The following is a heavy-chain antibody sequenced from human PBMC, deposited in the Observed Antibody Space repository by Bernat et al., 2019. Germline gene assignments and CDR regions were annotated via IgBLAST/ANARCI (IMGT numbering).Heavy chain of an antibody. CDR2: ISSSSYT. CDR1: GFTFSDYY. CDR3: ARGTSTSAPYMDV. Sequence: QVQLVESGGGLVKPGGSLRLSCAASGFTFSDYYMSWIRQAPGKGLDWVSYISSSSYTNYADYVKGRFTISRDNAKNSLYLQMNSLRAEDTAVYYCARGTSTSAPYMDVWGKGTTVTVSS. V-gene: IGHV3-11*05. J-gene: IGHJ6*03.